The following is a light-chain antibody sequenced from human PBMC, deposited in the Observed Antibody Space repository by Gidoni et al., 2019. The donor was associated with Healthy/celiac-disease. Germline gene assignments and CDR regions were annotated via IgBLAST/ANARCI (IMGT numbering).Light chain of an antibody. J-gene: IGLJ2*01. V-gene: IGLV3-21*02. CDR3: QVWDSGYDHVV. Sequence: SYLLTHPPSVSVAPGQTAKIPCGGSNTGSKREKQYQQKPDQAPLMVLYNDSDRPSGIPERLSGFNYGNTATLTIRRVEAGDAADYFCQVWDSGYDHVVFGGGTTLTVL. CDR2: NDS. CDR1: NTGSKR.